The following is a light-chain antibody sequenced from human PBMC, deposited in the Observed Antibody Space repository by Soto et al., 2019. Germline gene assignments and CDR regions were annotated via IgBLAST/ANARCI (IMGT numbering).Light chain of an antibody. CDR3: QQYGASPVT. Sequence: IVLTQSPGTLSLSPGERATLSCRASQSVTSNYFAWYQQKPGQAPRLLIYGASSRVTGIPDRFSGSGSGTAFTLTIGSLEPEDFAVYYCQQYGASPVTFGGGTKVDIK. CDR2: GAS. CDR1: QSVTSNY. J-gene: IGKJ4*01. V-gene: IGKV3-20*01.